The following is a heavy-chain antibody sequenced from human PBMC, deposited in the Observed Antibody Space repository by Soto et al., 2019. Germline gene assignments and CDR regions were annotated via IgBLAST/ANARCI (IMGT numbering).Heavy chain of an antibody. CDR3: ARERYYYGSGSIDY. CDR2: IYTSGST. CDR1: GGSISSYY. V-gene: IGHV4-4*07. Sequence: QVQLQESGPGLVKPSETLSLTCTVSGGSISSYYWSWIRQPAGKGLEWIGRIYTSGSTNYNPSLKSRVTMSVDTSKNQFSLMLSSVTAADTAVYYCARERYYYGSGSIDYWGQGTLVTVSS. D-gene: IGHD3-10*01. J-gene: IGHJ4*02.